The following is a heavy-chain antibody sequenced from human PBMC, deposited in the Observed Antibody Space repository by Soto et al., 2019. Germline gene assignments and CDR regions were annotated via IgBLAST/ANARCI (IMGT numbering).Heavy chain of an antibody. J-gene: IGHJ4*02. D-gene: IGHD3-22*01. CDR3: ARHDLYYYDSSGYYPSY. CDR1: GYSFTSYW. V-gene: IGHV5-10-1*01. Sequence: PGESLKLSCKGSGYSFTSYWISWVRQMPGKGLEWMGRIDPSDSYTNYSPSFQGHVTISADKSISTAYLQWSSLKASDTAMYYCARHDLYYYDSSGYYPSYWGQGTLVTVSS. CDR2: IDPSDSYT.